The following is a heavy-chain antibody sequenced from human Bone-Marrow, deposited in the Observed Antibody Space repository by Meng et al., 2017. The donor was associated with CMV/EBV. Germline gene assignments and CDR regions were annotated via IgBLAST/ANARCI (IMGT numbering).Heavy chain of an antibody. CDR3: AREPGSRAFDI. CDR2: IKQDGSEK. D-gene: IGHD3-10*01. Sequence: GESLKISCAASGFTFSSYWMSWVRQAPGKGLEWVANIKQDGSEKYYVDSVKGRFTISRDNAKNSLYLQMNSLRAEDTAVYYCAREPGSRAFDIWGQGTRVTCSS. J-gene: IGHJ3*02. V-gene: IGHV3-7*01. CDR1: GFTFSSYW.